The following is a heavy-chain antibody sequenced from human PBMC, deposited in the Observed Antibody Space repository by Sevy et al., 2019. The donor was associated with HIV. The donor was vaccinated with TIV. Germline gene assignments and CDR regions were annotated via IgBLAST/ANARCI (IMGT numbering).Heavy chain of an antibody. Sequence: GGSLRLSCTASGFAFSTYGMHWVRQVPGKGLEWVAIIWYEGINKDYAKPVKGRFTISRDNSKNTLYLQMNSLRVDDTAVYYCARERRSSGIDYWGQGTLVTVSS. CDR3: ARERRSSGIDY. D-gene: IGHD3-10*01. CDR1: GFAFSTYG. J-gene: IGHJ4*01. CDR2: IWYEGINK. V-gene: IGHV3-33*01.